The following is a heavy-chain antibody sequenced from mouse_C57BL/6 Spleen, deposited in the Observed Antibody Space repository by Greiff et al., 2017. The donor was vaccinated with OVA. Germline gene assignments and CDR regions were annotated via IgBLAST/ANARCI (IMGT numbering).Heavy chain of an antibody. D-gene: IGHD2-2*01. CDR3: ARYGYDLDFDV. V-gene: IGHV1-52*01. CDR1: GYTFTSYW. Sequence: VQLQQPGAELVRPGSSVKLSCKASGYTFTSYWMHWVKQRPIQGLEWIGNIDPSDSETHYNQKFKDKATLTVDKSSSTAYMQLSSLTSEDSAVYYCARYGYDLDFDVWGTGTTVTVSS. J-gene: IGHJ1*03. CDR2: IDPSDSET.